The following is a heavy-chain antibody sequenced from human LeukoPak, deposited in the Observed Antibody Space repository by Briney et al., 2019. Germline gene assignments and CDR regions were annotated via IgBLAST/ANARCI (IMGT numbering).Heavy chain of an antibody. V-gene: IGHV3-30*02. D-gene: IGHD2-2*01. J-gene: IGHJ4*02. CDR2: IRYDGSNK. Sequence: GGSLRLSCAASGFTFSSYGVHWVRQAPGKGLEWVAFIRYDGSNKYYADSVKGRFTISRDNSKNTLYLQMNSLRAEDTAVYYCAKDKGLVVPAASRTPDYWGQGTLVTVSS. CDR3: AKDKGLVVPAASRTPDY. CDR1: GFTFSSYG.